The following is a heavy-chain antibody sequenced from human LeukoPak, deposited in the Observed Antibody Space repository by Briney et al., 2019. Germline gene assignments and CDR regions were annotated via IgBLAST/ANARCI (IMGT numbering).Heavy chain of an antibody. V-gene: IGHV1-18*01. CDR1: GYTFTTYG. Sequence: GGSVKLSCTTSGYTFTTYGISWVRQAPGKGLEWMGSISAYNGNTNYAHSFKGRFTITTDTSTDTPYLQLSSLRSDATAVYFCAMISRVRATYFDSWGQGTLVTVSS. J-gene: IGHJ4*02. CDR3: AMISRVRATYFDS. D-gene: IGHD3-3*01. CDR2: ISAYNGNT.